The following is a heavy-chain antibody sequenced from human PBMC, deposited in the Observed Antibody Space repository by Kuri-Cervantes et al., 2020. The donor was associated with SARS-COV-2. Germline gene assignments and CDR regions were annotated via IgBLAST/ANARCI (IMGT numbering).Heavy chain of an antibody. V-gene: IGHV3-21*01. CDR3: ARDRYSSGWTDY. Sequence: GESLKISCAASGFTLGDYSMNWVRQAPGKGLEWVSSISSSSSYIYYADSVKGRFTISRDNAKNSLYLQMNSLRAEDTAVYYCARDRYSSGWTDYWGQGTLVTVSS. CDR1: GFTLGDYS. CDR2: ISSSSSYI. J-gene: IGHJ4*02. D-gene: IGHD6-19*01.